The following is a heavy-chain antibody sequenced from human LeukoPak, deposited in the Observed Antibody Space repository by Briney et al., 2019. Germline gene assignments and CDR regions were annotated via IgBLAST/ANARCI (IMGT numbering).Heavy chain of an antibody. CDR2: IYYSGST. CDR1: GFSFSSQN. Sequence: PGGSLRLSCAASGFSFSSQNMNWVRQAPGKGLEWIGSIYYSGSTYYNPSLKSRVTISVDTSKDQFSLKLSSVTAADTAVYYCARGEYYDFWSGYYGDAFDIWGQGTMVTVS. J-gene: IGHJ3*02. CDR3: ARGEYYDFWSGYYGDAFDI. V-gene: IGHV4-39*07. D-gene: IGHD3-3*01.